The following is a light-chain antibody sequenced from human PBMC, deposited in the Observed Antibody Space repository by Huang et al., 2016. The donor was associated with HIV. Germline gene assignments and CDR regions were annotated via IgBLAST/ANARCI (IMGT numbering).Light chain of an antibody. CDR3: QQYKDWPLT. J-gene: IGKJ4*01. Sequence: EIVMTQSQATLSVAPGERVTLSCRASQNLNSDFAWYQQKPGQAPRLLMYDASTRAADFPAGFSGSGSGTEFTLTISSLQSEDFAVYYCQQYKDWPLTFGGGTKVEIK. V-gene: IGKV3-15*01. CDR1: QNLNSD. CDR2: DAS.